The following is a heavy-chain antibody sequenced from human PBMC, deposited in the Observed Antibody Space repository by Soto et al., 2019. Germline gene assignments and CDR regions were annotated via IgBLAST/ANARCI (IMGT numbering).Heavy chain of an antibody. CDR2: IYWDDDK. CDR1: GFSLSTSGVG. J-gene: IGHJ4*02. D-gene: IGHD4-17*01. Sequence: QITLKESGPTLVKPTQTLTLTCTFSGFSLSTSGVGVGWIRQPPGKALEWLALIYWDDDKRYRPSLKSRLTITKDTSKNQVVLTMTNMDPVDTATYYCAHTLSSYDYGDYYDYWGQGTLVTVSS. V-gene: IGHV2-5*02. CDR3: AHTLSSYDYGDYYDY.